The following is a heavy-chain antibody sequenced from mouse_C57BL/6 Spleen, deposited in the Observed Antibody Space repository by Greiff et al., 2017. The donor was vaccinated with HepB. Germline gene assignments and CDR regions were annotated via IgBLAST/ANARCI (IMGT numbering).Heavy chain of an antibody. V-gene: IGHV1-55*01. J-gene: IGHJ2*01. CDR1: GYTFTSYW. Sequence: VQLKQPGAELVKPGASVKMSCKASGYTFTSYWITWVKQRPGQGLEWIGDIYPGSGSTNYNEKFKSKATLTVGTSSSTAYMQLSSLTSEDSAVYYCARDGYYRVYFDYWGQGTTLTVSS. CDR2: IYPGSGST. CDR3: ARDGYYRVYFDY. D-gene: IGHD2-3*01.